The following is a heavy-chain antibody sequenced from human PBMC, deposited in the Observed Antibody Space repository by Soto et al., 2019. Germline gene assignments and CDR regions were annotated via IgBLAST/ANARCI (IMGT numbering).Heavy chain of an antibody. D-gene: IGHD6-13*01. J-gene: IGHJ5*02. CDR3: ATAAPSGFDP. CDR1: GGTFSSYT. Sequence: QVQLVQSGAEVKKPGSSVKVSCKASGGTFSSYTISWVRQAPGQGLEWMGRIIPILGIANYAQKFQGRVTITADKSTSTAYMELSSLRSDDTAVYYCATAAPSGFDPWGQGTLVSVAS. V-gene: IGHV1-69*02. CDR2: IIPILGIA.